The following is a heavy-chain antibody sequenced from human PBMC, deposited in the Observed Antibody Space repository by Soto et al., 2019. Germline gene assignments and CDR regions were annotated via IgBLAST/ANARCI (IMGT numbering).Heavy chain of an antibody. CDR1: GFTVSTHG. Sequence: QVQLVESGGGVVQPGRSLRLSCAVSGFTVSTHGMHWVRQAPGKGLEWVAVISRDGNTKYYADSVKRRFTISRDNSRNTLFLEMYSLRGDDMAVYYCTGEVASGYWGQGTLVTVSS. CDR2: ISRDGNTK. J-gene: IGHJ4*02. CDR3: TGEVASGY. D-gene: IGHD2-8*02. V-gene: IGHV3-30*03.